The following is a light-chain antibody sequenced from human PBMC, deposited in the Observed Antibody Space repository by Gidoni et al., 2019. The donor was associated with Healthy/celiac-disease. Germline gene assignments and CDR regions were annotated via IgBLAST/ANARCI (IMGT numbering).Light chain of an antibody. CDR1: QSVSSSY. CDR2: GAS. J-gene: IGKJ4*01. V-gene: IGKV3-20*01. Sequence: EIVLTQSPGTLSWSPGERATLSCRASQSVSSSYLAWYQHKPGQAPRLLIYGASSRATGIPDRFSGSGSGTDFTLTISRLEPEDFAVYYCQQYGSSPPLTFGGGTKVEIK. CDR3: QQYGSSPPLT.